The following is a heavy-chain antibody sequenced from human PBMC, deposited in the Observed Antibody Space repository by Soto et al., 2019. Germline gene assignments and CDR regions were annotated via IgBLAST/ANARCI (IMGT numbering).Heavy chain of an antibody. D-gene: IGHD4-17*01. J-gene: IGHJ4*02. V-gene: IGHV3-23*01. CDR1: GFTFSSYA. CDR2: ISGSGGST. CDR3: AKYNHYGDFSLYFYY. Sequence: GGSLRLSCAASGFTFSSYAMSWVRQAPGKGLEWVSAISGSGGSTYYADSVKGRFTISRDNSKNTLYLQMNSLRAEDTAVYYCAKYNHYGDFSLYFYYWGKGSLVTVSS.